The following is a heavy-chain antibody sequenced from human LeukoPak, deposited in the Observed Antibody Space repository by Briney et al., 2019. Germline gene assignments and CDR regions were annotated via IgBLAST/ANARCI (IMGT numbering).Heavy chain of an antibody. V-gene: IGHV3-53*01. CDR3: ARALLVRKGYNYSPNYFDY. Sequence: GGSLRLSCAASGLTVNSNYMNWVRQAPGKGLQWVSVIYSGGTTYYADSVKGRFTISRDNSKNTLYLQMNSLRAEDTAVYYCARALLVRKGYNYSPNYFDYWGQRTLVTVSS. D-gene: IGHD5-24*01. J-gene: IGHJ4*02. CDR1: GLTVNSNY. CDR2: IYSGGTT.